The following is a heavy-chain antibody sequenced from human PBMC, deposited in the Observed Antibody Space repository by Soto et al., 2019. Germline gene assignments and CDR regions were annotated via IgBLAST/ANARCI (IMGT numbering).Heavy chain of an antibody. D-gene: IGHD2-2*01. J-gene: IGHJ4*02. CDR3: AKRPAYIITFDY. CDR2: ISGNGGST. CDR1: GFTFSNYA. V-gene: IGHV3-23*01. Sequence: GGSLRLSCAASGFTFSNYAMSWVRQAPGKGLEWVSTISGNGGSTYYADSVKGRFTISRDNSKNMLFLQINSLRDDDSAVYYRAKRPAYIITFDYWGQGTPVTVSS.